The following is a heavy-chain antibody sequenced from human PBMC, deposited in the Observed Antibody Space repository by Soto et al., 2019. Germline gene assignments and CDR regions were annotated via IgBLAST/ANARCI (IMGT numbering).Heavy chain of an antibody. J-gene: IGHJ4*02. Sequence: GGSLRLSCAASGFTFSKYALTWVRQAPGKGLEWVSAISGSGESKYDADSVKGRFTISRDNSKNTLYLQMNSLRAEDTAIYYCAKTSGVIVVVTSFDHWGQGTLVTVSS. CDR2: ISGSGESK. V-gene: IGHV3-23*01. CDR3: AKTSGVIVVVTSFDH. CDR1: GFTFSKYA. D-gene: IGHD3-22*01.